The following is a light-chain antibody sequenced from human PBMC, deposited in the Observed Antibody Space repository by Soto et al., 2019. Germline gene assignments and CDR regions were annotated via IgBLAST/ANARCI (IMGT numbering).Light chain of an antibody. Sequence: EIVLTQSPGTLSLSPGERATLSCRASQSVSSNYLAWYQQKTGQTPRLLIYIASSRAPGIPDRFSGSGSGTHFTLTISSVEPEDFAVYYCQQYGSSPWTFGQGTKVEI. J-gene: IGKJ1*01. CDR1: QSVSSNY. CDR2: IAS. CDR3: QQYGSSPWT. V-gene: IGKV3-20*01.